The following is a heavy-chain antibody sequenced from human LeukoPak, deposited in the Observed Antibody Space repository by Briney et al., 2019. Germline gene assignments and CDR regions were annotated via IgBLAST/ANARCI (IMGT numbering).Heavy chain of an antibody. CDR1: GGSISSSGCY. CDR3: ARGSQVDDFWSGYRAPLDY. D-gene: IGHD3-3*01. V-gene: IGHV4-39*01. CDR2: IYYSGSA. J-gene: IGHJ4*02. Sequence: SETLSLTCTVSGGSISSSGCYWSWIRQPPGKGLEWIGTIYYSGSAYYNPSLKTQVTISVDTSKNQFSLKLSSVTAADTAVYFCARGSQVDDFWSGYRAPLDYWGQGTLVTVSS.